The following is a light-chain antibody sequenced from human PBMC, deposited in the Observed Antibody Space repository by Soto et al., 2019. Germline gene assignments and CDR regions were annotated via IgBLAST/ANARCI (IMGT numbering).Light chain of an antibody. CDR1: QSISGY. Sequence: DIQMTQSPSSLSASVGDRVTITCRASQSISGYLNWYQQNPGKAPALLIYAASSLQSGVPSRFSASGSGTDFTLTINSLQPEDFATYYCQQSDSTPRTFDQGTKVEIK. J-gene: IGKJ1*01. V-gene: IGKV1-39*01. CDR2: AAS. CDR3: QQSDSTPRT.